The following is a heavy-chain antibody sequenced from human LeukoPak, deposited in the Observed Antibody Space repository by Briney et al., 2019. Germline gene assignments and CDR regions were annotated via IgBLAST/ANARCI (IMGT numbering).Heavy chain of an antibody. CDR2: INHRGST. CDR3: ARGRAVTTITNWFDP. V-gene: IGHV4-34*01. CDR1: GGSFSGYY. J-gene: IGHJ5*02. D-gene: IGHD4-17*01. Sequence: SETLSLTCAVCGGSFSGYYWSGIRQPPGKGLEWSGEINHRGSTNYSPSLKSRVTISVDTSKNQCSLKLSSVPAADTAVYYCARGRAVTTITNWFDPWGQGTLVTVSS.